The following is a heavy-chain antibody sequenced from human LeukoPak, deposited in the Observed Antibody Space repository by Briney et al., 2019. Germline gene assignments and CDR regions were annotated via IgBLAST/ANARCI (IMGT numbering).Heavy chain of an antibody. CDR3: AREYSSGWDYFDY. D-gene: IGHD6-19*01. CDR2: IYTSGTT. V-gene: IGHV4-4*07. J-gene: IGHJ4*02. Sequence: SETLSLTCTVSGGSINGHYCSWIRQPAGKGLEWIGHIYTSGTTNYNPSLKSRVTMSVDTSKNQFSLKLSSVTAADTAVYYCAREYSSGWDYFDYWGQGTLVIVSS. CDR1: GGSINGHY.